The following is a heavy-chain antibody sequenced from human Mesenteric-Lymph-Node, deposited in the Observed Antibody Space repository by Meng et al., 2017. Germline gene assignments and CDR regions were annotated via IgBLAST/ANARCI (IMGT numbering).Heavy chain of an antibody. D-gene: IGHD3-3*01. CDR1: GYRFMGYW. V-gene: IGHV1-2*07. Sequence: ASVKVSCKASGYRFMGYWLYWVRQAPGQGLEWIGWINPQNGDTACAHKFMGRVTVTRDTSTTTVYMEMSSLTNDDTAVYYCTRLEGGWGQGTLVTVSS. J-gene: IGHJ4*02. CDR2: INPQNGDT. CDR3: TRLEGG.